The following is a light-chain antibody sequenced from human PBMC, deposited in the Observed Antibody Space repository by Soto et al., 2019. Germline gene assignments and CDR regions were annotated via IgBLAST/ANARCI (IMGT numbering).Light chain of an antibody. J-gene: IGLJ1*01. CDR1: SSDAGGYNY. CDR2: EVS. CDR3: SSYTSSSTPVV. Sequence: QSALTQPASVSGSPGQSITISCTGTSSDAGGYNYVSWYQQHPGKAPKHIIYEVSNRPSGVSNRFSGSKSGNTASLTISGLQAEDEADYYCSSYTSSSTPVVFGTGTKVTVL. V-gene: IGLV2-14*01.